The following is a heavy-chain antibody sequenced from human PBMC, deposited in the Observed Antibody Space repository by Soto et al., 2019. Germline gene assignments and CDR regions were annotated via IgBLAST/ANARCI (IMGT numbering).Heavy chain of an antibody. CDR2: IYPGDSDT. D-gene: IGHD5-18*01. Sequence: GESLKISCKGSGYSFTSYWIGWVRQMPGKGLEWMGIIYPGDSDTRYSPSFQGHVTISADKSISTAYLQWSSLKASDTAMYYCARRGEIAAAQYSYGYPYYYYYGMDVWGQGTTVTVSS. J-gene: IGHJ6*02. V-gene: IGHV5-51*01. CDR3: ARRGEIAAAQYSYGYPYYYYYGMDV. CDR1: GYSFTSYW.